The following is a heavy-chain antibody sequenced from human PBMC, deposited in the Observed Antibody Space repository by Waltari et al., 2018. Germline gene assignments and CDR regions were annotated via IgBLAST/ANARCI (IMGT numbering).Heavy chain of an antibody. CDR1: GFTVSSTY. J-gene: IGHJ4*02. CDR2: IYSGGNT. CDR3: ARDPGGRYYFDY. Sequence: EVQLVESGGGLIQPGGSLRLSCAASGFTVSSTYMSWVRQASGKGLEWVSVIYSGGNTYYADSVKGRFTISRDNSKNTLYLQMNSLRADDTAVYYCARDPGGRYYFDYWGQGSLVTVSS. D-gene: IGHD1-26*01. V-gene: IGHV3-53*01.